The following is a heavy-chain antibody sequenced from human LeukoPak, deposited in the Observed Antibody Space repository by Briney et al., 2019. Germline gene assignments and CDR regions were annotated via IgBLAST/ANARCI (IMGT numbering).Heavy chain of an antibody. CDR3: AKVRGIVVLPVSDY. D-gene: IGHD2-2*01. CDR1: GFTFSNYA. J-gene: IGHJ4*02. CDR2: ISGGGGTT. V-gene: IGHV3-23*01. Sequence: PGGSLRLSCADSGFTFSNYAMTWVRQAPGKGLEWVSAISGGGGTTYYADSVKDRFTISRDISKNTLYLQMNSLRAGDTAVYYCAKVRGIVVLPVSDYWGQGTLVTVSS.